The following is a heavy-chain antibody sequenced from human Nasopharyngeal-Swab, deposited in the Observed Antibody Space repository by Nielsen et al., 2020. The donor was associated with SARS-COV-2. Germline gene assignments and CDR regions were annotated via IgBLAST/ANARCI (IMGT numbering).Heavy chain of an antibody. CDR1: GFTFSSYA. CDR3: ARRVVAAPYYFDC. D-gene: IGHD3-22*01. J-gene: IGHJ4*02. CDR2: ITYSGIST. Sequence: GGSLRLSCAASGFTFSSYAMSWVRQAPGKGLEWVSVITYSGISTYYADSVKGRFTISRDNSKNTLYLQMNNLRAEDTAVYYCARRVVAAPYYFDCWGQGTLVTVSS. V-gene: IGHV3-23*01.